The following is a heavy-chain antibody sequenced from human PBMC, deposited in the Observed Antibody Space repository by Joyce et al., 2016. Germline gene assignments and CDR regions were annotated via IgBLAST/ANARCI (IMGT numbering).Heavy chain of an antibody. CDR3: ARGGYSYGYGDAFDI. J-gene: IGHJ3*02. D-gene: IGHD5-18*01. Sequence: EVQLVESGGGLVQPGGSLRLSCAASGFIVSSNYMSWVRQAPGKGRGGVSVIYSGGTTYYADAVKGRFTISRHNSKNTLYLQMSSLRAEDTAVYYCARGGYSYGYGDAFDIWGQGTMVTVSS. CDR1: GFIVSSNY. CDR2: IYSGGTT. V-gene: IGHV3-53*04.